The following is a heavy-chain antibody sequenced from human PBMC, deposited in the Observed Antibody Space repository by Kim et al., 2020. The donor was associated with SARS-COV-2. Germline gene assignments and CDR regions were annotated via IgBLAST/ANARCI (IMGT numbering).Heavy chain of an antibody. V-gene: IGHV4-39*01. J-gene: IGHJ4*02. CDR1: GGSISSSSYY. CDR2: IYYSGST. Sequence: SETLSLTCTVSGGSISSSSYYWGWIRQPPGKGLEWIGSIYYSGSTYYNPSHKSRVTISVDTSKNQFSLKLSSVTAADTAVYYCASLKPRRSLAGDYWGQGTLVTVSS. CDR3: ASLKPRRSLAGDY. D-gene: IGHD2-15*01.